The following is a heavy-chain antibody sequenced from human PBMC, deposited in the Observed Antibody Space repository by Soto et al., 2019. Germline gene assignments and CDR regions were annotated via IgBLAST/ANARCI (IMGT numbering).Heavy chain of an antibody. J-gene: IGHJ4*02. CDR1: GFSLSTSGMC. CDR3: ARILCSYGPETKIDY. CDR2: IDWDDDK. Sequence: SGPTLVNPTQTLTLTCTFSGFSLSTSGMCVSWIRQPPGKALEWLALIDWDDDKYYSTSLKTRLTISKDTSKNQVVLTMTNMDPVDTATYYCARILCSYGPETKIDYWGQGTLVTVSS. D-gene: IGHD5-18*01. V-gene: IGHV2-70*01.